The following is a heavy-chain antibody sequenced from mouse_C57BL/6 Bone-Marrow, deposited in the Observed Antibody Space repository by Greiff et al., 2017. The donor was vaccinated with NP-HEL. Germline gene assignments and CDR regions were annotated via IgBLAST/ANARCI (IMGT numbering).Heavy chain of an antibody. V-gene: IGHV1-15*01. Sequence: QVQLQQSGAELVRPGASVTLSCKASGYTFTDYEMHWVKQTPVHGLEWIGAIDPETGGTAYNQKFKGKAILTADKSSSTAYMELRSLTSEDSAVYYCTRRAYYSTYAMDYWGQGTSVTVSS. D-gene: IGHD2-5*01. CDR2: IDPETGGT. J-gene: IGHJ4*01. CDR1: GYTFTDYE. CDR3: TRRAYYSTYAMDY.